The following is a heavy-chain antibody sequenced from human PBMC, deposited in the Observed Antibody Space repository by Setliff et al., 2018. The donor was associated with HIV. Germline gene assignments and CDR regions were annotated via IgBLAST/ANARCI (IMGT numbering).Heavy chain of an antibody. V-gene: IGHV4-34*01. Sequence: SETLSLTCAVYGGSFNGYYWSWIRQPPGKGLEWIGDINHSGSTNYNPSLKSRVTISVDTSKNQFSLKLNSVTAADTAVYYCARLFGANSIGGVHWGQGTLVTVSS. CDR2: INHSGST. J-gene: IGHJ4*02. CDR1: GGSFNGYY. D-gene: IGHD7-27*01. CDR3: ARLFGANSIGGVH.